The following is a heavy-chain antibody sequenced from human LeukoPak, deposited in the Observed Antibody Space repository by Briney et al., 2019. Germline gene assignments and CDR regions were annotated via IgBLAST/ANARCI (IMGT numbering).Heavy chain of an antibody. J-gene: IGHJ3*02. CDR3: ARWDTSEYGFDI. CDR2: IYPGVSNT. CDR1: GYSFSNFW. V-gene: IGHV5-51*01. D-gene: IGHD1-26*01. Sequence: GESLKISCKGSGYSFSNFWIGWVRQMPGKGLEWMGIIYPGVSNTRYSPSFQGHVTISADNSISTAYLQWSSLKASDTAMYYCARWDTSEYGFDIWGQGTMVTVSS.